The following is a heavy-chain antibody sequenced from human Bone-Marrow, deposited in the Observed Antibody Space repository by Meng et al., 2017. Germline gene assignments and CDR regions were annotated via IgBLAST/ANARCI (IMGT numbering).Heavy chain of an antibody. J-gene: IGHJ4*02. CDR3: ARVIAAAGTRFIDY. D-gene: IGHD6-13*01. CDR2: IYSGGST. V-gene: IGHV3-53*02. CDR1: GFTVSSNY. Sequence: EVHRGGTGGGWVQPGGSLRLSCAASGFTVSSNYMSWVRQAPGKGLEWVSVIYSGGSTYYADSVKGRFTISRDNSKNTLYLQMNSLRAEDTAVYYCARVIAAAGTRFIDYWGQGTLVTVSS.